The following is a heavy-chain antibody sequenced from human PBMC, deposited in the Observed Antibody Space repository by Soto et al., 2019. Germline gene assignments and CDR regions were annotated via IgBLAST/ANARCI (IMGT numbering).Heavy chain of an antibody. D-gene: IGHD4-17*01. Sequence: QVQLVESGGGVVQPGRSLRLSCATSGFTFSSYGMHWVRQGPGKGLEWVAVIWYDGTNKYYADSVNGRFTISRDDSNNTLYLQMNSLRAEDTAVYYCARGPMTTVTTWGDWYFDLWGRGTLVTVSS. CDR1: GFTFSSYG. J-gene: IGHJ2*01. CDR2: IWYDGTNK. V-gene: IGHV3-33*01. CDR3: ARGPMTTVTTWGDWYFDL.